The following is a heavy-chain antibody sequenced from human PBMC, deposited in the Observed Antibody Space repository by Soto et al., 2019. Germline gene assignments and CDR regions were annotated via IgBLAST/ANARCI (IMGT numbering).Heavy chain of an antibody. V-gene: IGHV1-8*01. Sequence: ASVKVSCKASGYTFTSYDINWVRQATGQGLEWMGWMNPNSGNTGYAQKFQGRVTMTRNTSISAAYMELSSLRSEDTAVYYCARKGTMIVVLTGMQFWGQATTVNVSS. J-gene: IGHJ6*01. CDR2: MNPNSGNT. CDR1: GYTFTSYD. D-gene: IGHD3-22*01. CDR3: ARKGTMIVVLTGMQF.